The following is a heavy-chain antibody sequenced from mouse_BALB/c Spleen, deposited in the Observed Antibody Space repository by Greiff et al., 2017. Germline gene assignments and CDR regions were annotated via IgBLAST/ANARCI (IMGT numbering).Heavy chain of an antibody. J-gene: IGHJ3*01. D-gene: IGHD3-3*01. Sequence: QVQLQQSGAELMKPGASVKISCKATGYTFSSYWIEWVKQRPGHGLEWIGEILPGSGSTNYNEKFKGKATFTADTSSNTAYMQLSSLTSEDSAVYYCTRFGTGTWFAYWGQGTLVTVSA. CDR2: ILPGSGST. V-gene: IGHV1-9*01. CDR3: TRFGTGTWFAY. CDR1: GYTFSSYW.